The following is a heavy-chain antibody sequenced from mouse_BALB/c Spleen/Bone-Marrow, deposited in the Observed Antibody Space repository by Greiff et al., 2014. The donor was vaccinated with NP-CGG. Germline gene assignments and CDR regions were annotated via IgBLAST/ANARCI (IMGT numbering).Heavy chain of an antibody. CDR2: IDPGRGSS. V-gene: IGHV1-77*01. CDR1: GYTFTDYV. J-gene: IGHJ4*01. D-gene: IGHD1-1*02. Sequence: QVQLQQSGPELVKPGASVKMSCKASGYTFTDYVISWVKQRTGQGLEWIGEIDPGRGSSFYNEKFKAKATLTADKSANTAYMQLRRLASEDSAVYCCARDGRFAAMDYWGQGTSLTVSS. CDR3: ARDGRFAAMDY.